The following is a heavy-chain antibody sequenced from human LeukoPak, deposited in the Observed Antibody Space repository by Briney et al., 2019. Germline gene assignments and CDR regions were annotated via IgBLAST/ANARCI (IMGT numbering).Heavy chain of an antibody. D-gene: IGHD1-1*01. J-gene: IGHJ4*02. Sequence: ASVKVSCKTSGYTFTGLGLYIHWVRQAPGQGLEWMGWINPRSGGTNYAQKFQGRVTMTRDTSISTAYLELSRLTSDDTAVYYCATDPTTAGTTRFDYWGQGTLVTVSS. V-gene: IGHV1-2*02. CDR1: GYTFTGLGLY. CDR3: ATDPTTAGTTRFDY. CDR2: INPRSGGT.